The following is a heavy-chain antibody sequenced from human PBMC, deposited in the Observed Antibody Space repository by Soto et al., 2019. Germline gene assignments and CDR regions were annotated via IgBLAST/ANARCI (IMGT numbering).Heavy chain of an antibody. J-gene: IGHJ5*02. D-gene: IGHD1-7*01. CDR3: AREGSDWNSMMANWFDP. V-gene: IGHV4-34*01. Sequence: SETLSLTCAVYGGSFSGYYWSWIRQPPGKGLEWIGEINHSGSTNYNPSLKSRVTISVDTSKNQFSLKLSSVTAADTAVYYCAREGSDWNSMMANWFDPWGQGTLVTVSS. CDR1: GGSFSGYY. CDR2: INHSGST.